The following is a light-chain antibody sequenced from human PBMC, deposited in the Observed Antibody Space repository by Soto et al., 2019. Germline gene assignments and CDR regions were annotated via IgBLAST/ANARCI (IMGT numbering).Light chain of an antibody. CDR1: QSVSSY. CDR2: DAS. J-gene: IGKJ2*01. V-gene: IGKV3-11*01. CDR3: HQYFTTREYT. Sequence: EIVLTQSPATLSLSPGERATLSCRASQSVSSYLAWYQQKTGQAPTLLIYDASNSATGITARFIGSGSGTEFFLTISSLEHADVSVYYCHQYFTTREYTFGQGTKLELK.